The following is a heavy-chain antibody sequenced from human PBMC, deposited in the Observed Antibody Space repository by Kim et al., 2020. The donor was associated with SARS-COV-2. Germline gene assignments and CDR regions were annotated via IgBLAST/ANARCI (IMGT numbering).Heavy chain of an antibody. CDR3: TTLRWRGWYFGGWSGKHNGWFDP. V-gene: IGHV3-15*01. D-gene: IGHD6-19*01. Sequence: GGSLRLSCAASGFTFSNAWMSWVRQAPGKGLEWVGRIKSKTDGGTTDYASPVKGRFTISRDDSKNTLYLQMNSLKTEDTAVYYCTTLRWRGWYFGGWSGKHNGWFDPWGQGTLVTVSS. CDR2: IKSKTDGGTT. CDR1: GFTFSNAW. J-gene: IGHJ5*02.